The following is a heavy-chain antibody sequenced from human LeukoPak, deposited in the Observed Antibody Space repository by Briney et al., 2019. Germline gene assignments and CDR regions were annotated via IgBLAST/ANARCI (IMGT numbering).Heavy chain of an antibody. CDR3: AKCNAAAAGSPVDY. J-gene: IGHJ4*02. CDR2: ISWNSGSI. Sequence: RAGGSLRLSCAASGFTFDDYAMHWVRQAPGKGLEWVSGISWNSGSIGYADSVKGRFTISRDNAKNSLYLQMNSLRAEDTALYYCAKCNAAAAGSPVDYWGQGTLVTVSS. D-gene: IGHD6-13*01. V-gene: IGHV3-9*01. CDR1: GFTFDDYA.